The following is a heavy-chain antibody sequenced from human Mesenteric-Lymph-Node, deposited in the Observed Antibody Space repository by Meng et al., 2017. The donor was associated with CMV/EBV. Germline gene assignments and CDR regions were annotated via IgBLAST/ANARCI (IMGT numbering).Heavy chain of an antibody. Sequence: AVSGGSSSSSNWWSWVRQPPGKGLEWIGEIYHSGSTNYNPSLKSRVTISVDKSKNQFSLKLSSVTAADTAVYYCARGNTMVRGVFDYWGQGTLVTVSS. V-gene: IGHV4-4*02. CDR3: ARGNTMVRGVFDY. D-gene: IGHD3-10*01. CDR1: GGSSSSSNW. CDR2: IYHSGST. J-gene: IGHJ4*02.